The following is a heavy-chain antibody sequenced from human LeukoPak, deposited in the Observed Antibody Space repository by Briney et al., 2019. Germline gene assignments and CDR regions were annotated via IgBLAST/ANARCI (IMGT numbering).Heavy chain of an antibody. J-gene: IGHJ6*03. D-gene: IGHD6-13*01. V-gene: IGHV4-34*01. Sequence: SETLSLTCAVYGGSFSGYYWSWIRQPPGKGLEWIGEINHSRSTNYNPSLKSRVTISVDTSKNQFSLKLSSVTAADTAVYYCARGVASSSWPYYYYYYMDVWGKGTTVTVSS. CDR3: ARGVASSSWPYYYYYYMDV. CDR1: GGSFSGYY. CDR2: INHSRST.